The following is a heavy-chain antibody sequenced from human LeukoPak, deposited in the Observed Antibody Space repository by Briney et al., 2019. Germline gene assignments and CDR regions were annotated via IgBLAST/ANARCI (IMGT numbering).Heavy chain of an antibody. D-gene: IGHD6-13*01. CDR2: IIPIFGTA. CDR1: GGTFSSYA. Sequence: ASVKVSCKASGGTFSSYAISWVRQAPGQGLEWMGGIIPIFGTANYAQKFQGRVTITADESTSTAYMELSSLRSEDTAVYYCAGRRIAAAGTFGDYYYYGMDVWGQGTTVTVSS. CDR3: AGRRIAAAGTFGDYYYYGMDV. J-gene: IGHJ6*02. V-gene: IGHV1-69*01.